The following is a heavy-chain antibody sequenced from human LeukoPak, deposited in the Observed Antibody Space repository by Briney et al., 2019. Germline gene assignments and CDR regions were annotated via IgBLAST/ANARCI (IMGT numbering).Heavy chain of an antibody. CDR3: ARSLWPEDY. D-gene: IGHD5-18*01. J-gene: IGHJ4*02. V-gene: IGHV3-7*01. CDR2: IKQDGSEK. Sequence: PGGSLRLSCAASGFTFSSYWMSWVRQAPGKGLEWVANIKQDGSEKNYVDSVKGRFTISRDNAKTSLYLQTNSLRAEDTAVYYCARSLWPEDYWGQGTLVTVSS. CDR1: GFTFSSYW.